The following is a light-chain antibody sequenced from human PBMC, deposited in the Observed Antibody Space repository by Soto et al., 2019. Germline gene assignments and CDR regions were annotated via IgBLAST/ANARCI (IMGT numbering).Light chain of an antibody. J-gene: IGLJ1*01. CDR1: SSDVGGYNY. CDR3: SSYTSSSTYV. CDR2: DVS. Sequence: QSALTRPASVSGSPGQWITISCTGTSSDVGGYNYVSWYQQHPGKAPKLMIYDVSNRPSGVSNRFSGSKSVNTASLTISGLQAEDEADYYCSSYTSSSTYVFGNGTKVTVL. V-gene: IGLV2-14*01.